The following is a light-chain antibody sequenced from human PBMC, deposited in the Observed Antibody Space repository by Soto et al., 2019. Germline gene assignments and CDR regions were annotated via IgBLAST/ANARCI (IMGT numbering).Light chain of an antibody. CDR2: EVT. CDR3: CSYAGSNNLV. Sequence: QSVLTQPPSASGSPGQSVTISCTGTSSDIGGYNYVSWYQQHPGKAPKLIIYEVTKRPSGVPDRFSGSKAGNTASLTASGLQAEDEADYSCCSYAGSNNLVFGGGTQLTVL. V-gene: IGLV2-8*01. J-gene: IGLJ3*02. CDR1: SSDIGGYNY.